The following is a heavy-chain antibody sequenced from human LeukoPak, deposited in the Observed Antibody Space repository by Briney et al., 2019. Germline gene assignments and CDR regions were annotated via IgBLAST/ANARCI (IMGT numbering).Heavy chain of an antibody. CDR1: GYTFTGYY. D-gene: IGHD2-8*02. CDR3: SRAADVVLVPPSDD. J-gene: IGHJ4*02. CDR2: INPNSGGT. V-gene: IGHV1-2*02. Sequence: ASVKVSCKASGYTFTGYYMHWVRQAPGQGLEWMGWINPNSGGTNFAQKFQGRVNMTRDTSISTAYMELSSLRFDDTAVYYCSRAADVVLVPPSDDWGQGTLVTVSS.